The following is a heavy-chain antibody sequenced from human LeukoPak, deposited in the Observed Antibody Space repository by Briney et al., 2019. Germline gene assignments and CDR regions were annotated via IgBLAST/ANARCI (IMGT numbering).Heavy chain of an antibody. CDR3: AKDRLKFCSGGSCYPTHAFDI. J-gene: IGHJ3*02. CDR2: MSYDGSNK. D-gene: IGHD2-15*01. Sequence: PGRSQRLSCAASGFTFSSYAMHWVRQAPGKGLEWVAVMSYDGSNKYYADSVKGRFTISRDNSQNTLYLQMNSLRAEDTAVYYCAKDRLKFCSGGSCYPTHAFDIWGQGTMVTVSS. V-gene: IGHV3-30-3*01. CDR1: GFTFSSYA.